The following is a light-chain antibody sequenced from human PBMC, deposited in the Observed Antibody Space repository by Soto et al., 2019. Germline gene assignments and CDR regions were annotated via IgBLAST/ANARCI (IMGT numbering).Light chain of an antibody. CDR2: GAS. CDR3: QQYNNWPLT. J-gene: IGKJ4*01. V-gene: IGKV3D-15*01. CDR1: QSVASN. Sequence: EIVMTQSPATLSVSPGERATLSCRASQSVASNLAWYHQKPGQAPRLLIYGASTRATGIPARFSGSGSGTEFTLTISSLQSEDFAVYYCQQYNNWPLTFGGGTKVEIE.